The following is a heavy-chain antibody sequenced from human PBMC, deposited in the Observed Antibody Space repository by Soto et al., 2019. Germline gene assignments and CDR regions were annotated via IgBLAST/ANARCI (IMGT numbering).Heavy chain of an antibody. V-gene: IGHV3-15*07. CDR1: GFTFSNAW. D-gene: IGHD6-13*01. CDR2: IKSKTDGGTT. Sequence: EVQLVESGGGLVKPGGSLRLSCAASGFTFSNAWMNWVRQAPGKGLEWVGRIKSKTDGGTTDYAAPVKGRFTISRDDSKNTLYLQMNSLKTEDTAVYYCTTDGGIAAAGIVRRYFDLWGRGTLVTVSS. CDR3: TTDGGIAAAGIVRRYFDL. J-gene: IGHJ2*01.